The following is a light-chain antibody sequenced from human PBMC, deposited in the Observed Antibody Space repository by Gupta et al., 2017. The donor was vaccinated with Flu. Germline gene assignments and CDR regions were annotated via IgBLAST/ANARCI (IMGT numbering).Light chain of an antibody. Sequence: EIVMTQSPGALSVSPGERVTLSCRAGHDVGTNLAWYQQRPGQAPRLLIYAASRRHTGIPARFSGSGCGKEFFLTISNRQSEDVAAYNCQQYRDWPASNFGQGTMLEI. J-gene: IGKJ2*01. V-gene: IGKV3D-15*01. CDR2: AAS. CDR3: QQYRDWPASN. CDR1: HDVGTN.